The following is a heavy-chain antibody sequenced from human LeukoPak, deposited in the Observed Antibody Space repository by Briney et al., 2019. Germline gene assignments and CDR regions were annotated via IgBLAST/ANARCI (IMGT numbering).Heavy chain of an antibody. J-gene: IGHJ4*02. Sequence: GGSLRLSCAASGLTFDDYAMHWVRQAPGKGRGWVSGISWNSGSIGYADSVKGRFTISRDNAKNSLYLQMNSLRAEDTALYYCAKDMVGFGESPLDYWGQGTLVTVSS. CDR3: AKDMVGFGESPLDY. V-gene: IGHV3-9*01. D-gene: IGHD3-10*01. CDR2: ISWNSGSI. CDR1: GLTFDDYA.